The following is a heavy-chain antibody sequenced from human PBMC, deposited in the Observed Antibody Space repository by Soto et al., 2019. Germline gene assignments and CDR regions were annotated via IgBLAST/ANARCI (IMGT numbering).Heavy chain of an antibody. CDR3: ARVWGGAFDF. J-gene: IGHJ3*01. CDR1: GGSISSSSYH. V-gene: IGHV4-39*07. CDR2: IHYSGNT. Sequence: PSETLSLTCTVSGGSISSSSYHWGWIRQPPGKGLEWIGSIHYSGNTYYNPSLKSRVSMSVDTSKNQFSLKLSSVTAADTAVYYCARVWGGAFDFWGQGTMVTVSS. D-gene: IGHD3-10*01.